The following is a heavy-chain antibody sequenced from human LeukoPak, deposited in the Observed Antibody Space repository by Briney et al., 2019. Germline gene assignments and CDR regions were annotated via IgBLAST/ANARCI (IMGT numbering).Heavy chain of an antibody. CDR3: ARDGRKVITSGWYYFDC. CDR2: IYSSGST. CDR1: GFTVSSNY. Sequence: GGSLRLSCAASGFTVSSNYMSWVRRAQGKGLRGVSVIYSSGSTYYTDSVKGRFTISRDNSKNTLYLQMNNLRAEDTAVYYCARDGRKVITSGWYYFDCWGQGTLVTVSS. J-gene: IGHJ4*02. D-gene: IGHD6-19*01. V-gene: IGHV3-53*01.